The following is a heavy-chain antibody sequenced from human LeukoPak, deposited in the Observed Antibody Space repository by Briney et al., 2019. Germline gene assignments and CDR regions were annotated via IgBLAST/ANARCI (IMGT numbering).Heavy chain of an antibody. D-gene: IGHD6-13*01. Sequence: SETLSLTCTVSGGSISSYYWSWIRQPAGKGLEWIGRIYTSGSTNYNPSLKSRVTISVDTSKNQFSLKLSSVTAADTAVYYCASLFGSSSWYGRGAFDIWGQGTMVTVSS. V-gene: IGHV4-4*07. CDR3: ASLFGSSSWYGRGAFDI. J-gene: IGHJ3*02. CDR2: IYTSGST. CDR1: GGSISSYY.